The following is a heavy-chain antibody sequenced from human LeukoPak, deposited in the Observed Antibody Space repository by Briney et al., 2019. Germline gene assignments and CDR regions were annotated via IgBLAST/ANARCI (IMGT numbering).Heavy chain of an antibody. J-gene: IGHJ4*02. CDR2: ISSSSSYI. CDR1: GFTFSSYS. CDR3: ARGYDSSGYYYDFDY. Sequence: GGSLRLSCAASGFTFSSYSMNWARQAPGKGLEWVSSISSSSSYIYYADSVKGRFTISKDNAKNSLYLQMNSLRAEDTAVYYCARGYDSSGYYYDFDYWGQGTLVTVSS. V-gene: IGHV3-21*01. D-gene: IGHD3-22*01.